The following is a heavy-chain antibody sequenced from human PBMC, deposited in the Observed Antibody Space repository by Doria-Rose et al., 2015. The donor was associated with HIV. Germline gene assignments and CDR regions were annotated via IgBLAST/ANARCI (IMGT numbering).Heavy chain of an antibody. Sequence: QESGPVLVKPTETLTLTCTVFGVSLSSPRMGVSWIRQPPGKALEWLANIFSDDGRSYKTSLKSRLTISRGTSKSQVVLTMTDMDPVDTATYYCARIKSSRWYHKYYFDFWGQGTLVIVSA. CDR3: ARIKSSRWYHKYYFDF. CDR2: IFSDDGR. J-gene: IGHJ4*02. V-gene: IGHV2-26*01. CDR1: GVSLSSPRMG. D-gene: IGHD6-13*01.